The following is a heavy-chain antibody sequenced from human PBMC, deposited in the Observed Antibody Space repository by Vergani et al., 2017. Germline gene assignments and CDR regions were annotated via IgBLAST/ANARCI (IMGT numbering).Heavy chain of an antibody. Sequence: EVQLVESGGGLVKPGGSLRLSCAASGFTFSSYSMNWVRQAPGKGLEWVSSISSSSSYIYYADSVKGRFTISRDNAKNSLYLQMNSLRAEDTAVYYCARGYYDFWGGSPAYKTFDYWGQGTLVTVSS. CDR2: ISSSSSYI. J-gene: IGHJ4*02. V-gene: IGHV3-21*01. CDR1: GFTFSSYS. D-gene: IGHD3-3*01. CDR3: ARGYYDFWGGSPAYKTFDY.